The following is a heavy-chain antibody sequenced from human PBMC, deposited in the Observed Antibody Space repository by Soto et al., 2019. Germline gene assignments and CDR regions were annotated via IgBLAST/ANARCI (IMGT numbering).Heavy chain of an antibody. CDR2: IGPYNGKT. D-gene: IGHD2-2*01. J-gene: IGHJ4*02. V-gene: IGHV1-18*01. CDR1: GYIFSNYG. CDR3: ARDPSGEVVPAASDS. Sequence: QVHLVQSGAEVKKPGASVKVSCKASGYIFSNYGVTWVRQAPGQGLEWMGWIGPYNGKTDYAQNFQGRATMTADTSTSTAYMELRSLRSDDTAVYYCARDPSGEVVPAASDSWGQGTLVTVSS.